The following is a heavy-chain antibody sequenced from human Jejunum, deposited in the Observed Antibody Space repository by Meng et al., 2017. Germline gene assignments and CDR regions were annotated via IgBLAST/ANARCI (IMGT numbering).Heavy chain of an antibody. J-gene: IGHJ4*02. CDR1: SFPFMNSA. CDR3: VNDLRLARGSSGVWDVPEYLQW. CDR2: VGVSGDST. V-gene: IGHV3-23*01. D-gene: IGHD4-11*01. Sequence: GGSLRLSCAASSFPFMNSAMSWVRQAPGKGLEWVSSVGVSGDSTNYADSVKGRFTISRDNSRNTLDLQMNRLRVDDTAIYYCVNDLRLARGSSGVWDVPEYLQWWGQGTLVTVSS.